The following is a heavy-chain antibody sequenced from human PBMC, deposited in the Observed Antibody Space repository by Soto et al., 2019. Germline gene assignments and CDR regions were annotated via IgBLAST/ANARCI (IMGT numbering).Heavy chain of an antibody. V-gene: IGHV3-23*01. D-gene: IGHD3-9*01. CDR2: ISGSGGNT. CDR1: GFTFSSYA. CDR3: AKGGEGVRYFDWLLYSNWFDP. Sequence: EVQLLESGGGLVQPGGSLRLSCAASGFTFSSYAMSWVRQAPGKGLEWVSAISGSGGNTYYAESVKGRFTISRDNSKNTLYLQMNSLRAEDTAVYYCAKGGEGVRYFDWLLYSNWFDPWGQGTLVTVSS. J-gene: IGHJ5*02.